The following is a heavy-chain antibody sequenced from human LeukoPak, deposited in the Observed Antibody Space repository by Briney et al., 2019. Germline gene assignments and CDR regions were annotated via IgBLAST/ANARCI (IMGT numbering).Heavy chain of an antibody. V-gene: IGHV3-53*01. CDR3: ARGISGNYSPSDY. J-gene: IGHJ4*02. Sequence: GGSLRLSCAASGFTFSSYSMNWVRQAPGKGLEWVSLIYGGGGTYYADSVQDRFTISRDSSKNTVYLQMNNVRVEDTAVYYCARGISGNYSPSDYWGQGTLVTVSS. CDR1: GFTFSSYS. D-gene: IGHD1-26*01. CDR2: IYGGGGT.